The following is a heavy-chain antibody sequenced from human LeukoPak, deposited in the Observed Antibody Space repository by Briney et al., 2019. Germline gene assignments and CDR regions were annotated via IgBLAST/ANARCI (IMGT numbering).Heavy chain of an antibody. Sequence: PGGSLRLSCAASGFTFTTYAMHWVRQAPGKGLEWVSAISGSGSGTYYADSVKGRFTISRDNSKNTLYLQMNSLRAEDTAVYYCAKRTLGGRAFDYWGQGTLVTVSS. CDR3: AKRTLGGRAFDY. J-gene: IGHJ4*02. D-gene: IGHD3-16*01. CDR1: GFTFTTYA. CDR2: ISGSGSGT. V-gene: IGHV3-23*01.